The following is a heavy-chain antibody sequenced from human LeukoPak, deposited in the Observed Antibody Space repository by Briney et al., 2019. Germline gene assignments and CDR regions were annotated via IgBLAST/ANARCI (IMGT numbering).Heavy chain of an antibody. J-gene: IGHJ5*02. CDR2: IYTSGST. D-gene: IGHD4-11*01. CDR1: GGSISSYY. V-gene: IGHV4-4*07. Sequence: SETLSLTCTVSGGSISSYYWSWIRQPAGKGLEWIGRIYTSGSTNYNPSLKSRDTMSVDTSKNQFSLKLSSVTAADTAVYYCARGEYGNQRSNNWFDPWGQGTLVTVSS. CDR3: ARGEYGNQRSNNWFDP.